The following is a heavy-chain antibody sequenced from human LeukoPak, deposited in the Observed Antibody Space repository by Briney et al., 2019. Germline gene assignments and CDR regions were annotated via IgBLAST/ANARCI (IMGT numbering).Heavy chain of an antibody. CDR1: GFTFSSYA. J-gene: IGHJ4*02. D-gene: IGHD4-17*01. Sequence: GGSLRLSCAASGFTFSSYAMSWVRQGPGKGLEWVASIKPDGSDSHHVDSVMGRFTISRDNAKNLLYLQMNSLSAEDTAVYYCARLFGGVTTFDYWGQGALVTVSS. CDR2: IKPDGSDS. V-gene: IGHV3-7*01. CDR3: ARLFGGVTTFDY.